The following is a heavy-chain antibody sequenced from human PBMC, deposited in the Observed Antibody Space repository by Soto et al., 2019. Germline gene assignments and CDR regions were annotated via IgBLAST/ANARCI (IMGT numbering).Heavy chain of an antibody. CDR1: AFSLSTGGVG. CDR2: IYWDDDK. J-gene: IGHJ6*02. V-gene: IGHV2-5*02. D-gene: IGHD2-21*02. Sequence: SGPTLVNHKQTLTLTCTFSAFSLSTGGVGVGWIRQPPGKALEWLALIYWDDDKRYSPSLRSRLTITKDTSKNQVVLTMTNMDPVDTATYYCIQSRCGGDCLQSYASYYYYGMDVWGQGTTVTVSS. CDR3: IQSRCGGDCLQSYASYYYYGMDV.